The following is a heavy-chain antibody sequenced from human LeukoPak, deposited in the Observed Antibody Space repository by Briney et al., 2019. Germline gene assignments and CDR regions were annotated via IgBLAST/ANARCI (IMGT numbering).Heavy chain of an antibody. CDR2: INHSGST. Sequence: SETLSLTCAVYGGSFSGYYWSWIRQPPGKGLEWNGEINHSGSTNYNPSLKSRVTISVDTSKNQFSLKLSSVTAADTAVYYCARGAPYYYGSGSYTRYFQHWGQGTLVTVSS. J-gene: IGHJ1*01. D-gene: IGHD3-10*01. CDR1: GGSFSGYY. V-gene: IGHV4-34*01. CDR3: ARGAPYYYGSGSYTRYFQH.